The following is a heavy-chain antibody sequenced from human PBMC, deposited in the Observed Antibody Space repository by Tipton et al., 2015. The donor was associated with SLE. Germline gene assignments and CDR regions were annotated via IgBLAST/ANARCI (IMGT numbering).Heavy chain of an antibody. Sequence: TLSLTCTVSGGSISSGSYYWSWIRQPAGKGLEWIGRIYTSGSTNYNPSLKSRVTISVDPAKNQFSLKLTSVTAADSALYYCARGMLTWRGAVLGVDVWGQGTTVNVSS. CDR1: GGSISSGSYY. CDR3: ARGMLTWRGAVLGVDV. J-gene: IGHJ6*02. D-gene: IGHD2-8*01. CDR2: IYTSGST. V-gene: IGHV4-61*02.